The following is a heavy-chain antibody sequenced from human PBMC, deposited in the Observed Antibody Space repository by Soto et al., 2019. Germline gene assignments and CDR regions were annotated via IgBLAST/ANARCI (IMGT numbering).Heavy chain of an antibody. CDR1: GGSLTGYY. CDR2: VKDGGST. J-gene: IGHJ4*02. D-gene: IGHD5-12*01. Sequence: QVQLQQWGAGLLKPSETLSLTCTVNGGSLTGYYWCWLRQPQGKGLEWIGEVKDGGSTNYSPSLRGRVSISADPSNNHFSRRLNSVTAADTAVYFCARGQEGIVATHWDQGALVTVSS. CDR3: ARGQEGIVATH. V-gene: IGHV4-34*01.